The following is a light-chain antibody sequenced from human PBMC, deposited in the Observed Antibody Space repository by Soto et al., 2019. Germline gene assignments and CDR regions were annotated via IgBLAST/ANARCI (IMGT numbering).Light chain of an antibody. J-gene: IGKJ3*01. V-gene: IGKV2D-29*01. CDR2: EVS. Sequence: DIVMTQTPLSLSVTPGQSASISCKSSQSLRHSNGRTYLSWFLQKAGQPPQGLIYEVSNRFSGVPDRFSGSGSGTDFTRKISRVEAEDVGVYYCMQSIQLPCTCGPGTKVDIK. CDR1: QSLRHSNGRTY. CDR3: MQSIQLPCT.